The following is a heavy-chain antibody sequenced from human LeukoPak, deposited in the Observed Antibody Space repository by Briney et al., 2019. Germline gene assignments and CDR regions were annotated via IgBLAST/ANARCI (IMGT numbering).Heavy chain of an antibody. CDR1: GFTFSGCW. V-gene: IGHV3-7*03. CDR2: IKEDGSKK. J-gene: IGHJ6*02. Sequence: GGSLRLSCAASGFTFSGCWMTWVRQAPGKGLEWVANIKEDGSKKNYVDSVKGRFTIFRDNAKNSLYLQMNSLRAEDTAVYYCATPLDYYDSSGYYYTGPGGRTGMDVWGQGTTVTVSS. CDR3: ATPLDYYDSSGYYYTGPGGRTGMDV. D-gene: IGHD3-22*01.